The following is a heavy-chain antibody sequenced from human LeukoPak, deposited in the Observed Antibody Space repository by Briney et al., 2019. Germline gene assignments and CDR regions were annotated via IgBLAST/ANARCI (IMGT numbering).Heavy chain of an antibody. Sequence: GGALRLSWAAPGFTFSSYWVSWVRQAPGKGLERVANINQDGSEKYYVDSVKGRFTISRDSAKNSLYLQMNSLRAEDTAVYFCARGTTDLDYWGQGTLVTVSS. CDR1: GFTFSSYW. D-gene: IGHD1-1*01. CDR2: INQDGSEK. V-gene: IGHV3-7*01. J-gene: IGHJ4*02. CDR3: ARGTTDLDY.